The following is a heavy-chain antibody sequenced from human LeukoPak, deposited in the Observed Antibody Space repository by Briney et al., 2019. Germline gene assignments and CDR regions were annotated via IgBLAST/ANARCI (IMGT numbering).Heavy chain of an antibody. CDR3: ARDQAAMVEGYFDY. CDR2: INPSSGST. Sequence: ASVKVSCKASGYTFTSYYMHWVRQAPGQGLEWMGIINPSSGSTSYAQKFQGRVTMTRDMSTSTVYMELSSPRSEDTAVYYCARDQAAMVEGYFDYWGQGTLVTVSS. CDR1: GYTFTSYY. V-gene: IGHV1-46*01. J-gene: IGHJ4*02. D-gene: IGHD5-18*01.